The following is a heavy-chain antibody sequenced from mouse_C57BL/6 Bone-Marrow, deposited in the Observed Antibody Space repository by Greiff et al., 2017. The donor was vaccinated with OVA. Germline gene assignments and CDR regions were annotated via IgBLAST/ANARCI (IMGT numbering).Heavy chain of an antibody. Sequence: EVKLMESGGGLVKPGGSLKLSCAASGFTFSSYAMSWVRQTPEKRLEWVATISDGGSYTYYPDNVKGRFTISRDNAKNNLYLQMSHLKSEDTAMYYCARGGGNPWFAYWGQGTLVTVSA. CDR2: ISDGGSYT. D-gene: IGHD2-1*01. CDR3: ARGGGNPWFAY. V-gene: IGHV5-4*03. CDR1: GFTFSSYA. J-gene: IGHJ3*01.